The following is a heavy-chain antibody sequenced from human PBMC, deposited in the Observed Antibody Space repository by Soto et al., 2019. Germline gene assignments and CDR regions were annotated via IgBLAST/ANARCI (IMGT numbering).Heavy chain of an antibody. CDR2: INPDTGGT. CDR3: ARDRGYYESTGYLGRALDV. CDR1: GYPFTGYY. Sequence: GASVKVSCKTSGYPFTGYYLHWMRLAPGKGLEWMGWINPDTGGTDHPQKFQGRVTMTRDTSMSTAYLELRNLSSDDTAVYYCARDRGYYESTGYLGRALDVWGQGTMVTVS. D-gene: IGHD3-22*01. V-gene: IGHV1-2*02. J-gene: IGHJ3*01.